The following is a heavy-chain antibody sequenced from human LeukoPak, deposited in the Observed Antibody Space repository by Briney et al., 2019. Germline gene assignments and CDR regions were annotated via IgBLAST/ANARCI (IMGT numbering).Heavy chain of an antibody. CDR3: ARDLDEGYGGNAPWYFDL. V-gene: IGHV4-39*07. Sequence: KASETLSLTCTVSGGSISSSSYYWGWIRQPPGKGLEWIGSIYYSGSTYYNPSLKGRVTISVDTSKNQFSLKLSSVTAADTAVYYCARDLDEGYGGNAPWYFDLWGRGTLVTVSS. J-gene: IGHJ2*01. D-gene: IGHD4-23*01. CDR2: IYYSGST. CDR1: GGSISSSSYY.